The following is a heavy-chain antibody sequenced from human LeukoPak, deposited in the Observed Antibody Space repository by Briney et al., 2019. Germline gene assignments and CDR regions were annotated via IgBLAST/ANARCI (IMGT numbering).Heavy chain of an antibody. D-gene: IGHD6-13*01. V-gene: IGHV3-23*01. Sequence: GGSLRLSCAASRFTFSSYAMNWVRQAPGRGLEWVSLISGSGGRTHYADSVKGRFNISRDNSKNTLFLQMNSLRAEDTAIYYCARGRGIVAAGSWFDPWGQGTLVTISS. J-gene: IGHJ5*02. CDR2: ISGSGGRT. CDR1: RFTFSSYA. CDR3: ARGRGIVAAGSWFDP.